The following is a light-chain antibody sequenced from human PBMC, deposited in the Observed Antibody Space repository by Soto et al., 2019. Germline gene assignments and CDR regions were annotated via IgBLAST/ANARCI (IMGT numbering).Light chain of an antibody. V-gene: IGLV2-8*01. Sequence: QSALTQPPSASGSPGQSVTISCTGTSSDVGGYKYVSWYQQHPGKASKLMIYEVSKRPSGVPDRFSGSKSGNTASLTVSGLQAEDEADYYCSSYAGSNNVIFGGGTKLTVL. CDR2: EVS. CDR1: SSDVGGYKY. CDR3: SSYAGSNNVI. J-gene: IGLJ2*01.